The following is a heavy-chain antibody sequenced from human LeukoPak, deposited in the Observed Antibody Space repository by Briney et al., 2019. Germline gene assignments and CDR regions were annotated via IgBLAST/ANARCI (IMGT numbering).Heavy chain of an antibody. CDR3: ASNVLLTADDAFDI. CDR2: IYHSGST. Sequence: PSETLSLTCAVSGGSISSSNWWSWVRQPPGKGLEWIGEIYHSGSTNYNPSLKSRVTISVDTSKNQFSLKLSSVTAADTAVYYCASNVLLTADDAFDIWGQGTMVTVSS. D-gene: IGHD3-10*01. CDR1: GGSISSSNW. V-gene: IGHV4-4*02. J-gene: IGHJ3*02.